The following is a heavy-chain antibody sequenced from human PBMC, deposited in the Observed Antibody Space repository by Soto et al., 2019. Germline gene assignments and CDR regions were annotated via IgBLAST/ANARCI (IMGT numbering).Heavy chain of an antibody. Sequence: PSEALSLTCTVSGGSSSSGDYYWSWIRQPPGKGLEWIGYIYYSGSTYYNLSLKSRVTISVDTSKNQFSLKLSSVTAADTAVYYCASTIPYYYYDMDVWGQGTTVIVSS. D-gene: IGHD3-10*01. J-gene: IGHJ6*02. CDR2: IYYSGST. CDR1: GGSSSSGDYY. CDR3: ASTIPYYYYDMDV. V-gene: IGHV4-30-4*01.